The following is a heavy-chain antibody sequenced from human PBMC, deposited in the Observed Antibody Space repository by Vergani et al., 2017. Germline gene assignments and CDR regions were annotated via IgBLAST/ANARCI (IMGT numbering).Heavy chain of an antibody. CDR2: ISYDGSNK. Sequence: QVQLVESGGGVVQPGRSLRLSCAASGFTFSSYGMHWVRQAPGKGLEWVAVISYDGSNKYYADSVKGRFTISRDNSKNTLYLQMNSLRAEDTAVYYCARSPGERWESSGPVDPWGQGTLVTVSS. D-gene: IGHD6-19*01. V-gene: IGHV3-30*03. CDR1: GFTFSSYG. CDR3: ARSPGERWESSGPVDP. J-gene: IGHJ5*02.